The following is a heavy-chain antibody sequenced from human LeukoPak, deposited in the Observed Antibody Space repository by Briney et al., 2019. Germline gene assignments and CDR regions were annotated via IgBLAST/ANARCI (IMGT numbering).Heavy chain of an antibody. CDR2: ISSSSIYI. J-gene: IGHJ3*02. Sequence: GGSLRLSCAASGFTFSSYSKNWVRQAPGKGLEWVSFISSSSIYISYADSMKGRFTISRDNAKNSLYLQMNSLRAEDTAVYYCARGGRDAFDIWGQGTMVTVSS. V-gene: IGHV3-21*01. CDR1: GFTFSSYS. CDR3: ARGGRDAFDI. D-gene: IGHD6-25*01.